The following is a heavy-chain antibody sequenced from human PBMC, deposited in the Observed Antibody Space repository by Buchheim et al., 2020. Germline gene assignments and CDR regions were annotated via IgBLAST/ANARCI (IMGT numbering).Heavy chain of an antibody. Sequence: QVQLQESGPGLVKPSQTLSLTCTVSGGSISSGGYYWSWLRQHPGKGLEWIGYIYYSGSTYYNPSLKSRVTISVDTSKNQFSLKLSSVTAADTAVYYCARDTIYCSSTSCYGGFEGMDVWGQGTT. V-gene: IGHV4-31*03. CDR2: IYYSGST. D-gene: IGHD2-2*01. J-gene: IGHJ6*02. CDR3: ARDTIYCSSTSCYGGFEGMDV. CDR1: GGSISSGGYY.